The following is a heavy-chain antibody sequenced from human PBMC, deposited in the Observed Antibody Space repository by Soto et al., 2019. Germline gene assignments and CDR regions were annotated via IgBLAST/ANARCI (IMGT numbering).Heavy chain of an antibody. CDR2: IIPIFGTA. CDR1: GGTFSSYA. J-gene: IGHJ4*02. Sequence: QVQLVQSGAEVKKPGSSVKVSCKASGGTFSSYAISWVRQAPGQGLEWMGGIIPIFGTANYAQKFQGRVMITADESTSTAYMELSSLRSEDTAVYYCARFSATTWFGELLPRGYFDYWGQGTLVTVSS. CDR3: ARFSATTWFGELLPRGYFDY. V-gene: IGHV1-69*01. D-gene: IGHD3-10*01.